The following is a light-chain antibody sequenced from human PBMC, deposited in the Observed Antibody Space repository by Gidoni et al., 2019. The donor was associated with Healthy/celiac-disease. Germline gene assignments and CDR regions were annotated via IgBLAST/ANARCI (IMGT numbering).Light chain of an antibody. Sequence: ELVMPQSPATLSVSPGERATLSCRASQSVSSNLAWYQQKPGQAPRLLIYGASTRATGIPARFSGSGSGTEFTLTISSLQSEDFAVYYCQQYNNWPPWTFTKXPRWKSN. CDR1: QSVSSN. CDR2: GAS. CDR3: QQYNNWPPWT. J-gene: IGKJ1*01. V-gene: IGKV3-15*01.